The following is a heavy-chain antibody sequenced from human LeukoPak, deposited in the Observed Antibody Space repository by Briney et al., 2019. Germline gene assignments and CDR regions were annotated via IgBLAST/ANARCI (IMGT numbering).Heavy chain of an antibody. CDR1: GLIFRSYA. CDR3: AKDLYYDLLMGTFDH. V-gene: IGHV3-23*01. J-gene: IGHJ4*02. CDR2: SSGSGGAI. Sequence: GGSLRLSCAASGLIFRSYAMSWVRQAPGKGLEWVSASSGSGGAIDYADSVKGRFTFSRDNSKNTMDLQMNSLRAEDTAVYYCAKDLYYDLLMGTFDHWGQGTLVTVSS. D-gene: IGHD3-9*01.